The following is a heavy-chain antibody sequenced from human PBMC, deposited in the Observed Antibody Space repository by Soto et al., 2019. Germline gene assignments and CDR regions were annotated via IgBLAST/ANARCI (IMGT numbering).Heavy chain of an antibody. CDR2: IIPIFGTA. J-gene: IGHJ5*02. CDR1: GGTFSSYS. CDR3: ARAGIHDYGDSAWFDP. D-gene: IGHD4-17*01. Sequence: ASVNVSCKSSGGTFSSYSISWVRQAPGQGLEWMGGIIPIFGTANYAQKFQGRVTITADESTSTAYMELSSLRSEDTAVYYCARAGIHDYGDSAWFDPWGQGTLVTVSS. V-gene: IGHV1-69*13.